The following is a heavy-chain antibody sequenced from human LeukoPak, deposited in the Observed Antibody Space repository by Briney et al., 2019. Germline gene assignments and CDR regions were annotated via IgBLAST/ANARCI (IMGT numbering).Heavy chain of an antibody. V-gene: IGHV3-7*02. CDR1: GFTFSRYW. CDR2: ISQDGSEK. CDR3: ARAGYSSSWPDY. J-gene: IGHJ4*02. Sequence: PGGSLRLSCAASGFTFSRYWMTWVRQAPGQGLEWVASISQDGSEKRYSDSVRGRFTISRDNAENSLYLQMNSLRAEDTAVYYCARAGYSSSWPDYWGQGTLVTVSS. D-gene: IGHD6-13*01.